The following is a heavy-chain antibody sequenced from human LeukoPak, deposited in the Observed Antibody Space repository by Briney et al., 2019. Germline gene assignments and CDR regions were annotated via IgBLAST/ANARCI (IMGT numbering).Heavy chain of an antibody. V-gene: IGHV3-53*01. CDR3: ARTGPKDYYYYGLDV. D-gene: IGHD1-1*01. J-gene: IGHJ6*02. Sequence: PGGSLRLSCAASGFTVSSNYMNWVRQAPRKGLEWVSVIYSGGSTYYADSVKGRSTISRDNPKNTLYLQMNSLRAEDTAVYYCARTGPKDYYYYGLDVWGQGTTVTVSS. CDR2: IYSGGST. CDR1: GFTVSSNY.